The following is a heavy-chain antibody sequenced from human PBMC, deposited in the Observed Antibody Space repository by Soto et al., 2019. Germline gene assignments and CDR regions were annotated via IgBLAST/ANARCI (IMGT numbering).Heavy chain of an antibody. V-gene: IGHV3-30*18. D-gene: IGHD3-9*01. CDR2: ISYDGSNK. CDR1: GFTFSSYG. J-gene: IGHJ4*02. CDR3: SNLGILRYYY. Sequence: QVQLVESGGGVVQPGRSLRLSCAASGFTFSSYGMHWVRQAPGKGLEWVAVISYDGSNKYYADSVKGRFTISRDNSKNTLYLQMNSLRAEDTDVYYCSNLGILRYYYWCQGTLVTVSS.